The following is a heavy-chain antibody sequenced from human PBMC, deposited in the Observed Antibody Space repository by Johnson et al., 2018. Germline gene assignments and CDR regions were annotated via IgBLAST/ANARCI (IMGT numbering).Heavy chain of an antibody. V-gene: IGHV3-48*02. J-gene: IGHJ1*01. CDR3: ARGCSYTSCYRTDYCQH. Sequence: EVQLVETGGGLVQPGGSLRLSCAASGFTFDGFSMNWVRQAPGKGLECVTHISSSGTTTYYADSVRGRFTISRDNAKNSLYLQVNSLRDEDTAVYYCARGCSYTSCYRTDYCQHCGQGTLVTVSS. CDR2: ISSSGTTT. D-gene: IGHD2-2*02. CDR1: GFTFDGFS.